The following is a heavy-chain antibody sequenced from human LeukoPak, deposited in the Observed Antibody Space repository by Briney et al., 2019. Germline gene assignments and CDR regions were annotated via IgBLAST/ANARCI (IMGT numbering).Heavy chain of an antibody. V-gene: IGHV3-48*03. CDR3: AKEGHGGNYYYYYMDV. D-gene: IGHD4-23*01. CDR1: GFTFSNYE. CDR2: ISSSGSTI. J-gene: IGHJ6*03. Sequence: GGSLRLSCAASGFTFSNYEMNWVRQAPGKGLEWVSYISSSGSTIYYADSVKGRFTISRDNSKNTLYLQMNSLRAEDTAVYYCAKEGHGGNYYYYYMDVWGKGTTVTVSS.